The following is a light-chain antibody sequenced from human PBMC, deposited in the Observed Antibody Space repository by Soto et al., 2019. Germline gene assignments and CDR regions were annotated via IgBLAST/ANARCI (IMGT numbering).Light chain of an antibody. J-gene: IGKJ5*01. CDR2: AAS. CDR1: QSVISDY. CDR3: QQYGSSPPIT. V-gene: IGKV3-20*01. Sequence: EIVLTQSPGTLSLSPGQRATLFCRASQSVISDYLAWYQQKPGQAPRLLIYAASTRATGIPDRFSGSGSGTDFTLSISRLEPEDFAVYYCQQYGSSPPITFGQGTRLEMK.